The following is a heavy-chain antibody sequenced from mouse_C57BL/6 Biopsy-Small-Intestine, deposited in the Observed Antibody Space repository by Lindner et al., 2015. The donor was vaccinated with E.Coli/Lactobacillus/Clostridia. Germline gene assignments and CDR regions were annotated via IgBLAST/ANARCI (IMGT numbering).Heavy chain of an antibody. Sequence: SVKVSCKASEDTFSSYYIHWVRQAPGQGLEWMGVISPVGGSPSSAQKFQGRLTLTRDTSTSTVYMELSSLRSGDTAVYYCAGDSYTAFDIWGQGTMVTVSS. CDR2: ISPVGGSP. CDR1: EDTFSSYY. D-gene: IGHD2-10*01. CDR3: AGDSYTAFDI. V-gene: IGHV1-55*01. J-gene: IGHJ3*01.